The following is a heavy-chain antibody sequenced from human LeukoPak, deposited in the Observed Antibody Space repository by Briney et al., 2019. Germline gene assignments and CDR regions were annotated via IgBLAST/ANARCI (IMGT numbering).Heavy chain of an antibody. CDR1: GYSISSGYY. CDR2: IYHSGST. J-gene: IGHJ4*02. V-gene: IGHV4-38-2*02. Sequence: PSETLSLTCTVSGYSISSGYYWGWIRQPPGKGLEWIGSIYHSGSTYYNPSLKSRVTISVDTSKNQFSLKLSSVTAADTAVYYCARGSSGYYYHDYWGQGTLVTVSS. CDR3: ARGSSGYYYHDY. D-gene: IGHD3-22*01.